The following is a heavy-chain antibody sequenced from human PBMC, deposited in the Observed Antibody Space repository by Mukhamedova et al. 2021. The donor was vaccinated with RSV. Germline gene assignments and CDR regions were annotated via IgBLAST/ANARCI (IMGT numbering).Heavy chain of an antibody. CDR2: ISTTSSTI. CDR3: AKDRDIVVVPRDPH. J-gene: IGHJ4*02. V-gene: IGHV3-48*01. Sequence: GLEWISYISTTSSTIYYADSVRGRFTISRDNSKNTLYLQMNTLRAEDTAVYYCAKDRDIVVVPRDPHWGQGTLVTVSS. D-gene: IGHD2-2*01.